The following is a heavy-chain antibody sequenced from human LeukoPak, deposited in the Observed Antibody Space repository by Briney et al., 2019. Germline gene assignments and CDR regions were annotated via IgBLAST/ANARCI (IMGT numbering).Heavy chain of an antibody. Sequence: PGGSLRLSCAASGFTVSSNYMSWVRQAPGKGLEWVSAISGSGGSTYYADSVKGRFTISRDNSKNTLYLQMNSLRAEDTAVYYCAKVPERITMIVVARWCYFDYWGQGTLVTVSS. D-gene: IGHD3-22*01. V-gene: IGHV3-23*01. CDR2: ISGSGGST. J-gene: IGHJ4*02. CDR3: AKVPERITMIVVARWCYFDY. CDR1: GFTVSSNY.